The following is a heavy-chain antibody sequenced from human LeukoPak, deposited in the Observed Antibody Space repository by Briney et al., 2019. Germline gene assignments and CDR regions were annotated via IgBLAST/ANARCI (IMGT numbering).Heavy chain of an antibody. V-gene: IGHV1-2*02. J-gene: IGHJ4*02. Sequence: ASVKVSCTASGYTFTGYYMHWVRQAPGQGLEWMGWINPNSGGTNYAQKFQGRVTMTRDTSISTAYMELSRLRSDDTAVYYCARVTGSGWCASDYWGQGTLVTVSS. CDR1: GYTFTGYY. D-gene: IGHD6-19*01. CDR3: ARVTGSGWCASDY. CDR2: INPNSGGT.